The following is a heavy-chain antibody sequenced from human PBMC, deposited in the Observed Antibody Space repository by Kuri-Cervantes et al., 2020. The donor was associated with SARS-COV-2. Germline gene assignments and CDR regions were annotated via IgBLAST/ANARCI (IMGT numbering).Heavy chain of an antibody. V-gene: IGHV1-18*01. D-gene: IGHD2/OR15-2a*01. J-gene: IGHJ6*02. CDR2: INKGNT. Sequence: GESLKISCKASGYTFTSYGISWVRQAPGQGLQWMGWINKGNTKYAQKFQGRVTMTTDTSTRTAYMELKSLRADDTAMYYCARAIGYYYYYGMDVWGQGTTVTVSS. CDR3: ARAIGYYYYYGMDV. CDR1: GYTFTSYG.